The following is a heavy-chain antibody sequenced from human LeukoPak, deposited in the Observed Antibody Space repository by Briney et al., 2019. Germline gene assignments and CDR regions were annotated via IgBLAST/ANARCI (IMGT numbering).Heavy chain of an antibody. V-gene: IGHV3-23*01. J-gene: IGHJ4*02. CDR2: ISDTGGRT. CDR1: GITLSNYG. CDR3: AKRGVVIRVILVGFHKEAYYFDS. Sequence: PGGSLRLSCAGSGITLSNYGMTWVRQAPGKGLEWVAGISDTGGRTNHADSVEGRFTISRDNPKNTLYLQMNSLRAEDTAVYFCAKRGVVIRVILVGFHKEAYYFDSWGQGALVTVSS. D-gene: IGHD3-22*01.